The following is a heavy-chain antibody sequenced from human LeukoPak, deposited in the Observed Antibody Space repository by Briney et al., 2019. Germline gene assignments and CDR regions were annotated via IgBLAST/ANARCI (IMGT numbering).Heavy chain of an antibody. CDR3: ARALYYYDGAPQEYYFDY. D-gene: IGHD3-22*01. J-gene: IGHJ4*02. Sequence: PSETLSLTCAVSGGSFRGYYWSWIRQPPEKGLEWIGEIIHTGSTYYNPSLRSRVIISVDTSKNQVSLKLSSVTAADTAVYYCARALYYYDGAPQEYYFDYWGQGTLVTVSS. V-gene: IGHV4-34*12. CDR1: GGSFRGYY. CDR2: IIHTGST.